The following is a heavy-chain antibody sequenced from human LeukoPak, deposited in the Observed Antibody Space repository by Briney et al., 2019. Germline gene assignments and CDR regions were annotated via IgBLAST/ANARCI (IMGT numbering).Heavy chain of an antibody. D-gene: IGHD2-2*01. CDR2: IIPILGIA. CDR1: GGTFSSYA. CDR3: ARGGRVPAATAIYYYYGMDV. J-gene: IGHJ6*02. Sequence: SVKVSCKASGGTFSSYAISWVRQAPGQGLEWMGRIIPILGIANYAQKFQGRVTITADKSTSTAYMELSSLRSEDTAVYYCARGGRVPAATAIYYYYGMDVWGQGTTVTVSS. V-gene: IGHV1-69*04.